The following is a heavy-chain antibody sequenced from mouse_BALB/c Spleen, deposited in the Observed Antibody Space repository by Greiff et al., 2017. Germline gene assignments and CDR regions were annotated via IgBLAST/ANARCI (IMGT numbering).Heavy chain of an antibody. CDR3: AREPAWFAY. CDR2: ISSGGSYT. Sequence: EVQLVESGGGLVKPGGSLKLSCAASGFTFSSYAMSWVRQSPEKRLEWVAEISSGGSYTYYPDTVTGRFTISRDNAKNTLYLEMSSLRSEDTAMYYCAREPAWFAYWGQGTLVTVSA. V-gene: IGHV5-9-4*01. J-gene: IGHJ3*01. CDR1: GFTFSSYA.